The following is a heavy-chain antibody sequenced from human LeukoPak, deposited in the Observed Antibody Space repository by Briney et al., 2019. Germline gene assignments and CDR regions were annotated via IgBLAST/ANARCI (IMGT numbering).Heavy chain of an antibody. D-gene: IGHD4-17*01. CDR1: GGSISSYY. CDR3: ARDQEVAVTIYNWFDP. J-gene: IGHJ5*02. CDR2: IYTSGST. V-gene: IGHV4-4*07. Sequence: PSETLSLTCTVSGGSISSYYWSWIRQPAGKGLEWIGRIYTSGSTNYNPSLKSRVTMSVDTSKNQFSLKLSSVTAADTAVYYCARDQEVAVTIYNWFDPWGQGTLVTVSS.